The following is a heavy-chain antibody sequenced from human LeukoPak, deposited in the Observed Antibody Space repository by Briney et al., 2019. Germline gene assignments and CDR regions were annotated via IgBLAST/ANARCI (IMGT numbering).Heavy chain of an antibody. CDR2: VIPIFGTA. CDR3: ARVPHSSGWYNWFDP. V-gene: IGHV1-69*06. J-gene: IGHJ5*02. Sequence: GASVKVSCKASGGTFSSYAISWVRQAPGQGLEWMGGVIPIFGTANYAQKFQGRVTITADKSTSTAYMELSSLRSEDTAVYYCARVPHSSGWYNWFDPWGQGTLVTVSS. CDR1: GGTFSSYA. D-gene: IGHD6-19*01.